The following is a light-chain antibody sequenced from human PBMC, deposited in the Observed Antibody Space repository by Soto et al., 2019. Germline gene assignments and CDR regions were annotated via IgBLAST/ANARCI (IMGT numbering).Light chain of an antibody. CDR1: SSDIGSYNL. V-gene: IGLV2-14*02. Sequence: QSVLTQPASVSGSPGQSLTISRTGSSSDIGSYNLVSWYQHHPGKAPKLMIFEGTKRPSGVSNRFSASKSGNTASLTISGLQAEDEADYYCSSYSSSTTYGFGTGTKVTVL. CDR3: SSYSSSTTYG. CDR2: EGT. J-gene: IGLJ1*01.